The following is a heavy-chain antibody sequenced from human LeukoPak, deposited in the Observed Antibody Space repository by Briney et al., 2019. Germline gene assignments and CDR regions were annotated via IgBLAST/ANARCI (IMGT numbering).Heavy chain of an antibody. CDR1: GGSISSSSYY. CDR2: LYYSGST. Sequence: SETLSLTCTVSGGSISSSSYYWGWIRQPPGKGLEWIGSLYYSGSTYYNPSLKSRVTISVDTSKNQFSLKLSSVTAEDTAVYYCARGYYDGRGHHFEYWGQGTLVTVSS. J-gene: IGHJ4*02. D-gene: IGHD3-22*01. V-gene: IGHV4-39*07. CDR3: ARGYYDGRGHHFEY.